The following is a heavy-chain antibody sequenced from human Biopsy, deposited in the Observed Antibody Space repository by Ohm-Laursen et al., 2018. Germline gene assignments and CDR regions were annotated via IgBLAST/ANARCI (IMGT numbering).Heavy chain of an antibody. Sequence: SLRLSCTASGFTFRSYWMSWVRQAPGKGLEWVGRIKSKTDGGTIDYAASVKGRITISRDDSKKTVYLQMNNLKTEDTGVYYCTTYQYWGQGTLVTVSS. V-gene: IGHV3-15*01. CDR1: GFTFRSYW. D-gene: IGHD3-16*02. CDR2: IKSKTDGGTI. J-gene: IGHJ4*02. CDR3: TTYQY.